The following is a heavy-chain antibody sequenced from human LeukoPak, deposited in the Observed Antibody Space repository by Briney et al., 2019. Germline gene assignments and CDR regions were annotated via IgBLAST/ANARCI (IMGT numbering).Heavy chain of an antibody. CDR1: GYTFTSYD. CDR3: ARGRAYIAAAGT. Sequence: GASVKVSCKASGYTFTSYDINWVRQATGQGLEWMGWMNPNSGNTGYAQKFQGRVTMTRNTSISTAYMELSSLRSEDTAVYYCARGRAYIAAAGTWGQGTLVTVSS. CDR2: MNPNSGNT. V-gene: IGHV1-8*01. D-gene: IGHD6-13*01. J-gene: IGHJ4*02.